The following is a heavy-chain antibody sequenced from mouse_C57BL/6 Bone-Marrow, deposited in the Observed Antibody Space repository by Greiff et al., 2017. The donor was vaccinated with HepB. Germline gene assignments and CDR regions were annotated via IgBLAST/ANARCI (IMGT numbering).Heavy chain of an antibody. CDR2: IDPSDSYT. CDR1: GYTFTSYW. CDR3: ARWGDYDGFDY. V-gene: IGHV1-50*01. Sequence: QVQLQQPGAELVKPGASVKLSCKASGYTFTSYWMQWVKPRPGQDLEWIGEIDPSDSYTNYNQKFKGKATLTVDTYSSTAYMQLSSRTSEDSAVYYCARWGDYDGFDYWGQGTTLTVSS. J-gene: IGHJ2*01. D-gene: IGHD2-4*01.